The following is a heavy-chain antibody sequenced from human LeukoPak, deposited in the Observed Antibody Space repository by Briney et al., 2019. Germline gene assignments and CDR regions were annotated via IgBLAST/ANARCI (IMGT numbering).Heavy chain of an antibody. Sequence: SETLSLTCAVYGGSFSGYYWSWIRQPPGKGLEWIGEINHSGSTNYNPSLKSRVTMSVDTSKNQFSLKLSSVTAADTAVYYCARARAPSITIFGVVRDNWFDPWGQGTLVTVSS. CDR1: GGSFSGYY. J-gene: IGHJ5*02. V-gene: IGHV4-34*01. CDR3: ARARAPSITIFGVVRDNWFDP. CDR2: INHSGST. D-gene: IGHD3-3*01.